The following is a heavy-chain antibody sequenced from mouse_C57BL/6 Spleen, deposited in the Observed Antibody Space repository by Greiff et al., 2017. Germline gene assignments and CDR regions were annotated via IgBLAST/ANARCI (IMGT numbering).Heavy chain of an antibody. CDR3: ARAAYYSNYFDY. CDR2: IYPGDGDT. D-gene: IGHD2-5*01. V-gene: IGHV1-82*01. CDR1: GYAFSSSW. J-gene: IGHJ2*01. Sequence: QVHVKQSGPELVKPGASVKISCKASGYAFSSSWMNWVKQRPGKGLEWIGRIYPGDGDTNYNGKFKGKATLTADKSSSTAYMQLSSLTSEDSAVYFCARAAYYSNYFDYWGQGTTLTVSS.